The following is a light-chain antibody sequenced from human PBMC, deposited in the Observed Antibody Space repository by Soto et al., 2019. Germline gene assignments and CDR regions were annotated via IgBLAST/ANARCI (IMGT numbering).Light chain of an antibody. CDR3: SSYTSSSTPYV. CDR2: DVS. Sequence: QSALTQPASVSGSPGQSSTISCTGTSSDVGGYNYVSWYQQHPGKAPKLMIYDVSNRPSGVSNRFSGSKSGNTASLTISGLQADDEAYYYCSSYTSSSTPYVFGTGTKLTVL. CDR1: SSDVGGYNY. V-gene: IGLV2-14*01. J-gene: IGLJ1*01.